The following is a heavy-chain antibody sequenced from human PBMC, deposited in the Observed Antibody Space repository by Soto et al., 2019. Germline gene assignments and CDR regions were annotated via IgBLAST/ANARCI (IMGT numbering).Heavy chain of an antibody. CDR1: GGSFSGYH. J-gene: IGHJ5*02. D-gene: IGHD6-13*01. CDR2: INHSGST. Sequence: PSETLSLTCAVYGGSFSGYHWSWIRQPPGKGLEWIGEINHSGSTNYNPSLKSRVTISVDTSKNQFSLKLSSVTAADTAVYYCTRVVGQQRPHKDNWFDPWGQGTLVTVSS. CDR3: TRVVGQQRPHKDNWFDP. V-gene: IGHV4-34*01.